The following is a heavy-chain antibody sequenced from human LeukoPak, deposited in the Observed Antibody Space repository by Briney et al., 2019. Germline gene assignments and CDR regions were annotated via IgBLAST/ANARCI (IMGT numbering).Heavy chain of an antibody. D-gene: IGHD3-22*01. CDR1: GGSISSGSYY. J-gene: IGHJ4*02. CDR3: AREGSYDSSGYYYVHY. V-gene: IGHV4-61*02. CDR2: IYTSGST. Sequence: SETLSLTCTVSGGSISSGSYYWSWIRQPAGKGLEWIGRIYTSGSTNYNLSLKSRVTISVDTSKNQFSLKLSSVTAADTAVYYCAREGSYDSSGYYYVHYWGQGTLVTVSS.